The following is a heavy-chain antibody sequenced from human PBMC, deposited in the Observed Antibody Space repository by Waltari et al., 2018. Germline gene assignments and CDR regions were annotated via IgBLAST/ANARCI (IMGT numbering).Heavy chain of an antibody. CDR2: IVTDASST. CDR1: GFTFSSHA. V-gene: IGHV3-74*01. Sequence: EVQLVESGGGLVQPGGSRSRSCAAAGFTFSSHAMPWVRQAPGKGLVWVSRIVTDASSTTYADSVKGRFTISRDNANNTLYLQMNSLRAEDTAVYYCATIQSGSYWGQGTLVTVSS. J-gene: IGHJ4*02. CDR3: ATIQSGSY. D-gene: IGHD1-26*01.